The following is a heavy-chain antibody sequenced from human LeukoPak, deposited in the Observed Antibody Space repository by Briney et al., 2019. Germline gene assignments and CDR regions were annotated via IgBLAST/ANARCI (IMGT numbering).Heavy chain of an antibody. CDR3: ARLDGTGIAAY. CDR1: GGSISSGGYY. CDR2: IYYSGST. Sequence: SETLSLTCTVSGGSISSGGYYWIWIRQHPGKGLEWIGYIYYSGSTYYNPSLKIRFTISVYTSKNQFSLKLSSVTAADTAVYYCARLDGTGIAAYWGQGTLVTVSS. V-gene: IGHV4-31*03. D-gene: IGHD6-13*01. J-gene: IGHJ4*02.